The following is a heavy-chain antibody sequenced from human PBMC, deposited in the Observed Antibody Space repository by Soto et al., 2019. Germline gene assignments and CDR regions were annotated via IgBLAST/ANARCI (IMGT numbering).Heavy chain of an antibody. CDR2: ISRTSNTI. CDR1: GFTFSSEI. Sequence: GGSRRLSCAASGFTFSSEIMIWIRQAPGKGLEWVSFISRTSNTIYYVGSVKGRFTVSRDNGKNSLYLQMNDLRDEDTAVYYCARGTYYSGDNGYYYFDSWGKGALVTVSS. J-gene: IGHJ4*02. V-gene: IGHV3-48*02. CDR3: ARGTYYSGDNGYYYFDS. D-gene: IGHD3-3*01.